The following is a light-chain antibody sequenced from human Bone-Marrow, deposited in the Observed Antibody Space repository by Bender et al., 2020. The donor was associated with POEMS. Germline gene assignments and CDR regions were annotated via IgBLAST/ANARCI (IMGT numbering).Light chain of an antibody. V-gene: IGLV2-23*02. J-gene: IGLJ2*01. CDR1: SSDVGSYKL. Sequence: QSALTQPASVSGSPGQSITISCTGTSSDVGSYKLVSWYQQHPGTAPKPIIYDINERPSGVSNHFSGSKSGNTASLTISGLQAEDEAHYYCCSYAGSYTFVVFGGGTKVTVL. CDR2: DIN. CDR3: CSYAGSYTFVV.